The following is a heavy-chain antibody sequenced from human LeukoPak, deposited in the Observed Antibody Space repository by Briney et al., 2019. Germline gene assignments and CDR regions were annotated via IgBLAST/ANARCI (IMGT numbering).Heavy chain of an antibody. J-gene: IGHJ4*02. CDR2: IYPGDSDT. V-gene: IGHV5-51*01. CDR1: AYSFTTYW. CDR3: ATQTRYSSSWDY. Sequence: GESLKISCKGSAYSFTTYWIGWVRQMPGKGLEWMGIIYPGDSDTRYSPSFQGQVTISAEKSINTAYLHWSSLKASDTAMYYCATQTRYSSSWDYWGQGTLVTVSS. D-gene: IGHD6-13*01.